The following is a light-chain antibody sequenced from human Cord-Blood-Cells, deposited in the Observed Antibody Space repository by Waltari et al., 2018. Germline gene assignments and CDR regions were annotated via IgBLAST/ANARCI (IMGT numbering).Light chain of an antibody. J-gene: IGKJ4*01. CDR2: DAS. CDR1: QSVSSY. CDR3: QQRSNWPPLT. V-gene: IGKV3-11*01. Sequence: EIVLTQSPATLSLSPGERATLSCRASQSVSSYLAWYQQKPGQAPRLLIYDASNRATGIPARFSGSGSGTDFTLTISSLAPEDFAVYYCQQRSNWPPLTFGGWTKVEIK.